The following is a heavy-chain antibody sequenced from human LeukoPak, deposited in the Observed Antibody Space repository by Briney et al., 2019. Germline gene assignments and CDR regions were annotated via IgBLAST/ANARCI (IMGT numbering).Heavy chain of an antibody. Sequence: ASVKVSCKASGYTFTSYDINWVRQATGHGLGWRGWMNPNSGNTGYAQKFQGRATMTRNTSRSTAYMELSSLRSEDTAVYYCARDTILFDPWGQGTLVTVSS. CDR3: ARDTILFDP. CDR2: MNPNSGNT. J-gene: IGHJ5*02. CDR1: GYTFTSYD. V-gene: IGHV1-8*01. D-gene: IGHD3-9*01.